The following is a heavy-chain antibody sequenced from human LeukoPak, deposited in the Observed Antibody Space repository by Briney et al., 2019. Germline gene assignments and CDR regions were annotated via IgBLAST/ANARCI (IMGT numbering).Heavy chain of an antibody. D-gene: IGHD6-19*01. J-gene: IGHJ4*02. CDR2: IYYSGST. CDR1: GGSISSGGYY. CDR3: ARDRLSYLDY. Sequence: PSQTLSLTCTVSGGSISSGGYYWGWIRQHPGKGLEWIGYIYYSGSTCYNPSLKSRVTISVDTSKNQFSLKLSSVTAADTAVYYCARDRLSYLDYWGQGTLVTVSS. V-gene: IGHV4-31*03.